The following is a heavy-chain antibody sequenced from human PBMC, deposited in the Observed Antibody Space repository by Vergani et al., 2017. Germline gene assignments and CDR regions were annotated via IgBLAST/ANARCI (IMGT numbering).Heavy chain of an antibody. Sequence: QVQLVESGGGVVQPGRSLRLSCAASGGTFSSYAISWVRQAPGQGLEWMGRIIPIFGTANYAQKFQGRVTITADESTSTAYMELSSLRSEDTAVYYCARDRRGVAATRYYYYYGMDVWGQGTTVTVSS. V-gene: IGHV1-69*18. CDR2: IIPIFGTA. D-gene: IGHD2-15*01. CDR1: GGTFSSYA. J-gene: IGHJ6*02. CDR3: ARDRRGVAATRYYYYYGMDV.